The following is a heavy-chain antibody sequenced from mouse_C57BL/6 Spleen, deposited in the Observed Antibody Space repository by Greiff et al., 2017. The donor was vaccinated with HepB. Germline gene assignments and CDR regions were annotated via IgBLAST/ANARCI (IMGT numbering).Heavy chain of an antibody. Sequence: VQLQQSGPGLVKPSQSLSLTCSVTGYSITSGYYWNWIRQFPGNKLEWMGYISYDGSNNYNPSLKNRISITRDTSKNQFFLKLNSVTTEDTATYYCARGDGYHYYAMDYWGQGTSVTVSS. CDR3: ARGDGYHYYAMDY. V-gene: IGHV3-6*01. D-gene: IGHD2-3*01. J-gene: IGHJ4*01. CDR2: ISYDGSN. CDR1: GYSITSGYY.